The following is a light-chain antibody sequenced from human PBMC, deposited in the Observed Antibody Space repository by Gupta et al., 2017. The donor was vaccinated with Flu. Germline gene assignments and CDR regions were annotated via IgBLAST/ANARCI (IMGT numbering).Light chain of an antibody. Sequence: SLSLFPGERATPSRRGSQSVSSYLAWYQQKPGQAPRLLIYDASNRATGIPARFSGSGSGTDFTLTISSLEPEDFAVYYCQQRSNWPTFGGGTKVEIK. J-gene: IGKJ4*01. V-gene: IGKV3-11*01. CDR3: QQRSNWPT. CDR1: QSVSSY. CDR2: DAS.